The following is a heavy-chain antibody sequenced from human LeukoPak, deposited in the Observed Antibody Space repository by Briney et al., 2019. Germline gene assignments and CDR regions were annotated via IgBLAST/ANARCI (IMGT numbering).Heavy chain of an antibody. CDR2: IWYDGSNK. Sequence: PGRSLRLSCAASGFTFSSYGMHWVRQAPGKGLEWVAVIWYDGSNKYYADSVKGRFTISRDNSKNTLYLQMNSLRAEDTAVYYCARAYSSGYPPSGWGQGTLVTVSS. CDR3: ARAYSSGYPPSG. J-gene: IGHJ4*02. CDR1: GFTFSSYG. V-gene: IGHV3-33*01. D-gene: IGHD3-22*01.